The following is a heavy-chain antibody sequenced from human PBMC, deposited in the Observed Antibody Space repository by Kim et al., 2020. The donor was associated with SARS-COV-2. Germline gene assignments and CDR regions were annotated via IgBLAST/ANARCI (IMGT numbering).Heavy chain of an antibody. CDR1: GGSISSYY. V-gene: IGHV4-59*01. Sequence: SETLSLTCTVSGGSISSYYWSWIRQPPGKGLEWIGYIYYSGSTNYNPSLKSRVTISVDTSKNQFSLKLSSVTAADTAVYYCASSGSYGPYDAFDIWGQGTMVTVSS. J-gene: IGHJ3*02. CDR2: IYYSGST. CDR3: ASSGSYGPYDAFDI. D-gene: IGHD1-26*01.